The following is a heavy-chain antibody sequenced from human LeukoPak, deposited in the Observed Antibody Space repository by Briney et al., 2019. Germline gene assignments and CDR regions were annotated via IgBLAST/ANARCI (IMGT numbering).Heavy chain of an antibody. D-gene: IGHD4-23*01. Sequence: SETLSLTCAVYGGSFSGYYWSWIRQPPGKGLEWIGEINHSGSTNYNPSLKSRVTIPVDTSKNQFSLKLSSVTAADTAVYYCARDYGGNPNHWYFDLWGRGTLVTVSS. CDR2: INHSGST. CDR1: GGSFSGYY. J-gene: IGHJ2*01. V-gene: IGHV4-34*01. CDR3: ARDYGGNPNHWYFDL.